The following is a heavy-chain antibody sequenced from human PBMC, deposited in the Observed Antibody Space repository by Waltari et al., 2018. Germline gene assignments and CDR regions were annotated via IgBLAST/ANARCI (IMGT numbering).Heavy chain of an antibody. CDR1: GFTYSMYW. J-gene: IGHJ2*01. CDR2: SNRDGSNT. CDR3: ARGARRTTVTTGWWYFDL. D-gene: IGHD4-17*01. Sequence: EVQLVESGGGLVQPGGSLRLSCAASGFTYSMYWMHWVRQAPGKGLVWVSRSNRDGSNTSYADSVKGRFTISKDNAKNTVYLQMNSLRAEDTAIYYCARGARRTTVTTGWWYFDLWGRGTLVTVSS. V-gene: IGHV3-74*01.